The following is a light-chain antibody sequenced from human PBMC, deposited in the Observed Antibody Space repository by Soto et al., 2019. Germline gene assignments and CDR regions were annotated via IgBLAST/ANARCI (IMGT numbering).Light chain of an antibody. CDR2: RNS. Sequence: QSVLTQPPSASGTPGQRVTISCSGSSSNIGSNYVFWYQQLPGTAPKVLMYRNSQRPSGVPDRFSGSKSGTSASLAISGLRSEDEADYHCASWDDSLSGFVVFGRGTKVTVL. CDR3: ASWDDSLSGFVV. J-gene: IGLJ2*01. CDR1: SSNIGSNY. V-gene: IGLV1-47*01.